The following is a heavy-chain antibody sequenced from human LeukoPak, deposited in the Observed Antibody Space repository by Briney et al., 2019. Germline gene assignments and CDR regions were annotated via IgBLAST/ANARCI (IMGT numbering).Heavy chain of an antibody. CDR2: FDPEGGET. Sequence: ASVKVSCKVSGYTLTELSMHWVRQAPGKGLEWMGGFDPEGGETIYAQKFQGRVTMTEDTSTDTAYMELSSLRSEDTAVYYSATDLVGQSWHYFDYWGPGTLVTVST. J-gene: IGHJ4*02. CDR1: GYTLTELS. V-gene: IGHV1-24*01. D-gene: IGHD6-13*01. CDR3: ATDLVGQSWHYFDY.